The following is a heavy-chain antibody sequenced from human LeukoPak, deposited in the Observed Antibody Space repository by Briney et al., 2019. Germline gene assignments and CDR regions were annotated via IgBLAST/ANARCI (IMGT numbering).Heavy chain of an antibody. Sequence: GGSLRLSCAACRVTLSSYTMSWVRQAPGKGLEWVSCITSSSAHMYYADSVKGRFSISRDNAKNSLYLQMNSLRAEDTAVYYCAREDMVWSGYLDVWGKGTTVTVSS. D-gene: IGHD3-3*01. CDR3: AREDMVWSGYLDV. CDR1: RVTLSSYT. V-gene: IGHV3-21*01. J-gene: IGHJ6*04. CDR2: ITSSSAHM.